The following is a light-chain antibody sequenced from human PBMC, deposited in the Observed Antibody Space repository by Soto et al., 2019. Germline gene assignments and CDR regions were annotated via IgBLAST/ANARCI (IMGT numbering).Light chain of an antibody. Sequence: QSALTQPPSASGTPGQSLTISCAGSSSNIGSHYVYWYQHLPGTAPKLLIFRDGQRPSGVPDRFFGSKSGTSASLAISGLRSEDEAHYYCCLYAVTFYVFGTGTKLTVL. CDR3: CLYAVTFYV. CDR1: SSNIGSHY. V-gene: IGLV1-47*01. CDR2: RDG. J-gene: IGLJ1*01.